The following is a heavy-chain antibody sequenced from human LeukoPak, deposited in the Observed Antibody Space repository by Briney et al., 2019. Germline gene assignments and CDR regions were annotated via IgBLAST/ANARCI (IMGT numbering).Heavy chain of an antibody. D-gene: IGHD6-19*01. CDR2: INEDGSNK. J-gene: IGHJ4*02. CDR1: GFSFSNHY. V-gene: IGHV3-7*01. CDR3: TRVIVAVPGYFDYFDF. Sequence: PGGSLRLSCAASGFSFSNHYMRWIRQAPGKGLEWVANINEDGSNKWHLGSVKGRFTVSRDNARSALYLQMNSLRVEDTAVYYCTRVIVAVPGYFDYFDFWGQGALVTVSS.